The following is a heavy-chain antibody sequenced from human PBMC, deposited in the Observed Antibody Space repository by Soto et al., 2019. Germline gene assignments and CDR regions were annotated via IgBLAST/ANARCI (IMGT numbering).Heavy chain of an antibody. Sequence: EVQLVESGGGLIQPGGSLRLSCAASGFTVSSKYMTWVRQAPGKGLEWVSVIYGGGTTYHADSVKGRFTISRDNSKNTLYLQMNSLRAEDTAVYYCVQTTGWPGFDFWGQGTLVTVSS. D-gene: IGHD6-19*01. J-gene: IGHJ4*02. CDR2: IYGGGTT. V-gene: IGHV3-53*01. CDR1: GFTVSSKY. CDR3: VQTTGWPGFDF.